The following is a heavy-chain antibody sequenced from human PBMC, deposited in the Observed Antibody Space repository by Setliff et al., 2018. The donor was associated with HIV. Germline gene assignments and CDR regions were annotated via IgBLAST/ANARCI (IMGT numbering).Heavy chain of an antibody. D-gene: IGHD3-22*01. J-gene: IGHJ4*02. CDR1: GYTFSSYG. CDR2: VSGYNGDT. CDR3: ARDPPGNPWFFDY. Sequence: ASVKVSCKASGYTFSSYGISWVRQAPGQGLEWVGWVSGYNGDTNYAQNLRGRVTVTTDTSTTTAYMELRGLTSDDTAMYYCARDPPGNPWFFDYWGPGTLVTV. V-gene: IGHV1-18*01.